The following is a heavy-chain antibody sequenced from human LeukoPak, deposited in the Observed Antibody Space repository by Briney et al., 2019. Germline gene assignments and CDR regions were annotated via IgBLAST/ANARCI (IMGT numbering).Heavy chain of an antibody. CDR1: GGSISSSSYY. CDR2: IYYSGST. V-gene: IGHV4-39*01. D-gene: IGHD6-13*01. Sequence: SETLSLTCTVSGGSISSSSYYWGWIRQPPGKGLEWIGNIYYSGSTYYNPSLKSRVTISVDTSKNQLSLKLSSVTAADTAVYYCARPRGAAAGTFGFDPWGQGTLVTVSS. J-gene: IGHJ5*02. CDR3: ARPRGAAAGTFGFDP.